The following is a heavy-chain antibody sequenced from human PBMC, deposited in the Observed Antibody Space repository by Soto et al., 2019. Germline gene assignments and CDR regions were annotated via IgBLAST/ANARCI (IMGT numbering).Heavy chain of an antibody. CDR1: GFTFDDYA. D-gene: IGHD6-19*01. Sequence: SLRLSCAASGFTFDDYAMHWVRQAPGKGLEWVSGISWNSGSIGYADSVKGRFTISRDNAKNSLYLQMNSLRAEDTALYYCEKHRFPDVDGTGGMDVWGQGTTVTVSS. V-gene: IGHV3-9*01. J-gene: IGHJ6*02. CDR3: EKHRFPDVDGTGGMDV. CDR2: ISWNSGSI.